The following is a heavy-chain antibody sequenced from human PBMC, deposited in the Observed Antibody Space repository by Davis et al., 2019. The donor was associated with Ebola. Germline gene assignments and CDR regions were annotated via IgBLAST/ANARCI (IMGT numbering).Heavy chain of an antibody. D-gene: IGHD6-19*01. Sequence: GESLKISCAASGFTFSSYWMSWVRQAPGKGLEWVANIKQDGSKKYYADSVKGRFTISRDNSKNTLYLQMNSLRAEDTAVYYCAKDPAVNYYYYGMDVWGQGTTVTVSS. CDR1: GFTFSSYW. CDR3: AKDPAVNYYYYGMDV. V-gene: IGHV3-7*01. CDR2: IKQDGSKK. J-gene: IGHJ6*02.